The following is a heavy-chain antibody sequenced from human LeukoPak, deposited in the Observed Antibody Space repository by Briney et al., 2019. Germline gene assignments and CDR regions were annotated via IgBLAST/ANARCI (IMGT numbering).Heavy chain of an antibody. V-gene: IGHV3-20*04. CDR3: ARGDSRFGY. CDR2: INWNGDTT. CDR1: GFTFDDYG. Sequence: GGSLRLSCAASGFTFDDYGMSWVRHAPGKGLEWVSGINWNGDTTVYADSVKGRFTISRDSAKNSLYLQMNSLRAEDTALYYCARGDSRFGYWGQGTLVTVSS. D-gene: IGHD3-22*01. J-gene: IGHJ4*02.